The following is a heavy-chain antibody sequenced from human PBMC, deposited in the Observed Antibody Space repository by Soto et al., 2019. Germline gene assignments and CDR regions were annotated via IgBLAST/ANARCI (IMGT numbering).Heavy chain of an antibody. CDR1: GFTVSNNH. D-gene: IGHD5-18*01. V-gene: IGHV3-53*01. Sequence: EVQLVESGGDLIQPGGSLRLSCAASGFTVSNNHMTWVRQAPGKGLAWVSVIHTGEDTYYADSVKGRFTISRDNSKNKLYLQMNSLRAEDTAVYYCAKFLVDTNYYYYYAMDVWGQGTTVTVSS. J-gene: IGHJ6*02. CDR2: IHTGEDT. CDR3: AKFLVDTNYYYYYAMDV.